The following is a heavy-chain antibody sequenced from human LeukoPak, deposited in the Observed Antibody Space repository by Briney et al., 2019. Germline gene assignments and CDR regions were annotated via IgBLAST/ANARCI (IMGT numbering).Heavy chain of an antibody. CDR3: ARWSLHRNRQGGP. J-gene: IGHJ5*02. Sequence: APVKVSCKASGGTFSSYAISWVRQAPGQGLEWMGGIIPIFGTANYAQKFQGRVTITADESTSTAYMELSSLRSEDTAVYYCARWSLHRNRQGGPWGQGTLVTVSS. V-gene: IGHV1-69*01. D-gene: IGHD2/OR15-2a*01. CDR1: GGTFSSYA. CDR2: IIPIFGTA.